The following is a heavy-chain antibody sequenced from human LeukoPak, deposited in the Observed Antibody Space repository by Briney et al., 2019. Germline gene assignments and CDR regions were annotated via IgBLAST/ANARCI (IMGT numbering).Heavy chain of an antibody. J-gene: IGHJ3*02. CDR3: AREPLLSYDILTGDAFDI. Sequence: SSQTPSLTCTVPVDSISRGDDYCRWVRQPPRKGLEWIGYIYYSGSTHYNPSLKRRVTLSVDTSKTQFSLKLSSVTAADTAVYYCAREPLLSYDILTGDAFDIWGQGTMVTVSS. CDR1: VDSISRGDDY. D-gene: IGHD3-9*01. V-gene: IGHV4-30-4*01. CDR2: IYYSGST.